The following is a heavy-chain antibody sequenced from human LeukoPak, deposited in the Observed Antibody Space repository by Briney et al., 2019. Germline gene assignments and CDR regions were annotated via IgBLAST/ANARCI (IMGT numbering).Heavy chain of an antibody. Sequence: GGSLRLSCAASGFTFSTYGMHWVRQAPGKGLEWVAVIWFDGSNQYYVDSVRGRFSISRDNSKNTLYLQMNTLRAEDTGVYYCARDRGSGDSFDLWGQGAMVTVSS. V-gene: IGHV3-33*01. CDR1: GFTFSTYG. CDR3: ARDRGSGDSFDL. CDR2: IWFDGSNQ. D-gene: IGHD6-19*01. J-gene: IGHJ3*01.